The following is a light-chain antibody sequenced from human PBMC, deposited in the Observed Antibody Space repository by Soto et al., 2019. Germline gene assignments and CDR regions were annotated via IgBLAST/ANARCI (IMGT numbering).Light chain of an antibody. CDR1: QSVSSSY. V-gene: IGKV3D-20*02. CDR3: QQRTNWPPAT. J-gene: IGKJ5*01. Sequence: EIVLTQSPGTLSLSQGERATLSCRASQSVSSSYLAWYQQKPGQAPRLLIYGASSRATGIPDRFSGSGSGTDFTLTISSLEPEDFALYYCQQRTNWPPATFGQGTRL. CDR2: GAS.